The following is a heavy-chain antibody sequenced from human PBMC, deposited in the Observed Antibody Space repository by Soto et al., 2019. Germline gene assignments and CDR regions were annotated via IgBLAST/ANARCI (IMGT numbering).Heavy chain of an antibody. Sequence: LCLPRSVSWGSISRGGFYRIWNRPHPGKGLEWIGYIYYSGSTYYNPSLKSRVTISVDTSKNQFSLKLSSVTAADTAVYYCARAIIAAAGTLNWFDPWGQGTLVTVSS. CDR2: IYYSGST. CDR1: WGSISRGGFY. CDR3: ARAIIAAAGTLNWFDP. D-gene: IGHD6-13*01. V-gene: IGHV4-31*03. J-gene: IGHJ5*02.